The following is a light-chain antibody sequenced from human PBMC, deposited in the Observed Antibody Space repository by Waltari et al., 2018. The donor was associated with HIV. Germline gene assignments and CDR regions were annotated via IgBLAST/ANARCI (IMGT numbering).Light chain of an antibody. V-gene: IGLV1-40*01. J-gene: IGLJ2*01. CDR2: GNN. Sequence: QSVLTQPPSVSGAPGQRVTISCPGSSSNTGDGYDVHRYQQLPGTAPKLLIYGNNNRPPGVPDRFSGSKSGTSVSLAITGLQAEDEADYFCQSYDSRLRAVVFGGGTKLTVL. CDR1: SSNTGDGYD. CDR3: QSYDSRLRAVV.